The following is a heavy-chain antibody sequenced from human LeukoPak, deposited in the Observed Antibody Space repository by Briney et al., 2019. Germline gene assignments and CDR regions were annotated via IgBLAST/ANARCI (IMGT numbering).Heavy chain of an antibody. CDR2: IIPFLGVT. J-gene: IGHJ4*02. Sequence: GASGKVSRKGFGGTFSSYGITWVRPAPGQGLEWMGRIIPFLGVTNYAQKFQGRVTTTADKSTSTAYMELSSLRSEDTAVYYCARVNGDYFDYWGQGTLVTVSS. V-gene: IGHV1-69*04. D-gene: IGHD4-17*01. CDR3: ARVNGDYFDY. CDR1: GGTFSSYG.